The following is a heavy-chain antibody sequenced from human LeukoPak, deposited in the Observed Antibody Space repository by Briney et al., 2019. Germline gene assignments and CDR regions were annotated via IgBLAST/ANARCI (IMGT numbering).Heavy chain of an antibody. V-gene: IGHV4-39*07. CDR3: ARDIVSWSSWPYSYFDY. J-gene: IGHJ4*02. CDR1: GGSISSSSYY. CDR2: IYYSGST. Sequence: SETLSLTCTVSGGSISSSSYYWGWIRQPPGKGLEWIGSIYYSGSTYYNPSLKSRVTISVDTSKNQFSLKLSSVTAADTAVYYCARDIVSWSSWPYSYFDYWGQGALVTVSS. D-gene: IGHD6-13*01.